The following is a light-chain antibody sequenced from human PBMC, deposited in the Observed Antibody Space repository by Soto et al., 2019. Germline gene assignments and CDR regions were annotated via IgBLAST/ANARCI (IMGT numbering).Light chain of an antibody. CDR1: SSDVGGRDW. CDR3: CSYATGSIYV. J-gene: IGLJ1*01. CDR2: DVS. V-gene: IGLV2-14*03. Sequence: QSALTQPASVSGSPGESITISCTGTSSDVGGRDWVSWYQQHPGKAPKLMIYDVSHRPSGISDRFSDSKFGNTASLTISGLQADDEADYFCCSYATGSIYVFGTGTKLTVL.